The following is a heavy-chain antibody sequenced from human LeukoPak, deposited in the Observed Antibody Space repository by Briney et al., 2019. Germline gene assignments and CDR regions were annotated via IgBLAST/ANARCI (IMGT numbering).Heavy chain of an antibody. CDR1: GYTFTTYV. CDR3: ARVIRPYSGSQSYYYYYMDV. J-gene: IGHJ6*03. D-gene: IGHD1-26*01. CDR2: ISAYNGNT. V-gene: IGHV1-18*01. Sequence: ASVKVSCKTSGYTFTTYVFNWVRQAPGQGLEWMGWISAYNGNTNYAQKLHGRVTMTTDTSTSTAYMELRSLRSDDTVVYYCARVIRPYSGSQSYYYYYMDVWGKGTTVTVSS.